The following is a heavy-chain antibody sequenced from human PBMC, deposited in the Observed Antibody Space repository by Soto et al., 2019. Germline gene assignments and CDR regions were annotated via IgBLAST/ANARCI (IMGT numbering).Heavy chain of an antibody. CDR3: ARSFYVRGDNYHFDY. Sequence: SETLSLPCTFSAVSTIDYYWTWIRQPPGQGLAWLGNVYFRGRTNYNPSLESRVALSVDTSKRQFSLRLRSVTAAASAVPYCARSFYVRGDNYHFDYWRQGLQVTLTS. J-gene: IGHJ4*02. D-gene: IGHD3-10*02. V-gene: IGHV4-59*01. CDR1: AVSTIDYY. CDR2: VYFRGRT.